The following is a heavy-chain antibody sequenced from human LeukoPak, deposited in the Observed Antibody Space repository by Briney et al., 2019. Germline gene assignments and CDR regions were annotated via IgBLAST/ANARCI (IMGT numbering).Heavy chain of an antibody. V-gene: IGHV1-69*01. CDR1: GGTFSSYA. Sequence: GSSVKVSCKASGGTFSSYAISWLRQAPRQGLEWMGGIIPIFGTANYAQKFQGRVTITADESTSTAYMELSSLRSEDTAVYYCARGKRYSSGWYTQLGVGWFDPWGQGTLVTVSS. CDR2: IIPIFGTA. CDR3: ARGKRYSSGWYTQLGVGWFDP. J-gene: IGHJ5*02. D-gene: IGHD6-19*01.